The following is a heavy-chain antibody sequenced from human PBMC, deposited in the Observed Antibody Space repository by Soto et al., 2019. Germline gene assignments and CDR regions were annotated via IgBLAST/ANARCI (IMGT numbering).Heavy chain of an antibody. J-gene: IGHJ4*02. CDR3: ARHVPWLVTFDY. CDR1: GGSISSYY. D-gene: IGHD6-19*01. V-gene: IGHV4-59*08. CDR2: IYHSAGT. Sequence: QVQLQESGPGLVKPSETLSLTCTVSGGSISSYYWSWIRQPLGKGLEWIGYIYHSAGTNYNPSLSSRVTISVDTSKNQFSLMLSSLTAADTGVYYWARHVPWLVTFDYWGQGTLVTVSS.